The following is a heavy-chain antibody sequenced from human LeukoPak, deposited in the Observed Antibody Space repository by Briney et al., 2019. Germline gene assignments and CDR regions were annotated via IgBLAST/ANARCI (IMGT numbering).Heavy chain of an antibody. CDR2: IYYSGST. J-gene: IGHJ6*02. CDR1: GGSISSYY. Sequence: PSETLSLTCTVSGGSISSYYWSWIRQPPGKGLEWIGYIYYSGSTNYNPSLKSRVTMSVDTSKNQFSLKLSSVTAADTAVYYCAGVSPAARYYYYYGMDVWGQGTTVTVSS. CDR3: AGVSPAARYYYYYGMDV. V-gene: IGHV4-59*12. D-gene: IGHD6-6*01.